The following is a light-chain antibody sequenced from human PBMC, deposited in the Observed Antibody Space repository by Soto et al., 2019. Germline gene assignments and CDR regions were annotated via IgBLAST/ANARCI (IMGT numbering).Light chain of an antibody. CDR1: QSVRSN. V-gene: IGKV3-15*01. Sequence: EIVMTQSPANLSVSPGERVTLSCRASQSVRSNLAWYQQKPGQAXRLLIYGASTRATGLPARFSGSGSGTDFTLTISSLQSEDFAAYYGQQYNTWPPITFGQGTRLEIK. J-gene: IGKJ5*01. CDR2: GAS. CDR3: QQYNTWPPIT.